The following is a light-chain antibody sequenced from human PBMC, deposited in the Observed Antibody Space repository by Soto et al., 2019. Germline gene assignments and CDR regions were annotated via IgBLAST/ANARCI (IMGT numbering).Light chain of an antibody. J-gene: IGKJ4*01. V-gene: IGKV4-1*01. CDR3: QQYFSAHLT. Sequence: DIVMTQSPASLAVSLGERATINCKSSQSLLNSANDKIHLAWYQQKPGQPPKLLIWRASTRDSGVPDRFSGSGSGTDFTLTIASLQAEDLATYYCQQYFSAHLTFGGGTKVEI. CDR2: RAS. CDR1: QSLLNSANDKIH.